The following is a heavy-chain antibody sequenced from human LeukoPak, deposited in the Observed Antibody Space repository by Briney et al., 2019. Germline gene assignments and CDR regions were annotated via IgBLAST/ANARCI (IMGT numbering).Heavy chain of an antibody. Sequence: PGGSLRLSCAASGFTFRSHYMHWVRQAPGKGLVWVSRINSDGSITTYADSVKGRFTTSRDNAKNTVYLQMNSLRGEDTGVYYCARDAAGLDYWGQGTLVTVSS. V-gene: IGHV3-74*01. CDR1: GFTFRSHY. CDR2: INSDGSIT. CDR3: ARDAAGLDY. J-gene: IGHJ4*02. D-gene: IGHD1-14*01.